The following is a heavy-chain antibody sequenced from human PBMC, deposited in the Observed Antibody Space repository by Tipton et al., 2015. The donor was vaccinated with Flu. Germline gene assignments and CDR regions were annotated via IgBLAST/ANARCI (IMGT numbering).Heavy chain of an antibody. CDR1: GFSITSGHY. CDR2: IYQSGST. Sequence: TLSLTCVVSGFSITSGHYWGWIRQPPGKGLEWIGSIYQSGSTYYNPSLKSRLSMSVDTARNQFSLRLRSLTAADTAVYFCARGFRYFDYWGQGTLVSVSS. CDR3: ARGFRYFDY. J-gene: IGHJ4*02. V-gene: IGHV4-38-2*01.